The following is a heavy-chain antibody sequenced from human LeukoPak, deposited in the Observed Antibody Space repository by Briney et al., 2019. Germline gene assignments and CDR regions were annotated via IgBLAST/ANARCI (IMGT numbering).Heavy chain of an antibody. D-gene: IGHD2-2*01. CDR1: GFTFEDYG. J-gene: IGHJ3*02. CDR2: INWNCGST. CDR3: ARVVQRGAFDI. Sequence: GGSLRLSCGASGFTFEDYGMSWVRQAPGKGLEGVAGINWNCGSTGYADSVKGRFTTYRDNAKNSLYLQMNSLRAEDTALYHCARVVQRGAFDIWGQGTMVTVSS. V-gene: IGHV3-20*01.